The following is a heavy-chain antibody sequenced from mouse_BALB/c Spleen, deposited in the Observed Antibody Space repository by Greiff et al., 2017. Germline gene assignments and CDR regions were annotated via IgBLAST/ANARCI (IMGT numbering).Heavy chain of an antibody. CDR2: ISYSGST. J-gene: IGHJ2*01. D-gene: IGHD2-1*01. CDR3: ARGGRGNYHFDY. Sequence: EVKLQESGPSLVKPSQTLSLTCSVTGDSITSGYWYWIRKFPGNKLEYMGYISYSGSTYYNPSLKSRISITRDTSKNQYYLQLNSVTTEDTATYYCARGGRGNYHFDYWGQGTTLTVSS. V-gene: IGHV3-8*02. CDR1: GDSITSGY.